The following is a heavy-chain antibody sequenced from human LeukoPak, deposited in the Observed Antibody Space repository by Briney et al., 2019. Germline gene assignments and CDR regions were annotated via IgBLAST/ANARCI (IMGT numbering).Heavy chain of an antibody. CDR2: MNPKSGYT. J-gene: IGHJ4*02. D-gene: IGHD1-26*01. CDR1: GYTFTNYD. V-gene: IGHV1-8*01. Sequence: GASVKVSCKASGYTFTNYDINWARQATGQGLEWMGWMNPKSGYTGYAQKFQGRVTMTRDTSISTAYMELGSLRSEDTAVHYCARVTGSIDYWGQGTLVTVSS. CDR3: ARVTGSIDY.